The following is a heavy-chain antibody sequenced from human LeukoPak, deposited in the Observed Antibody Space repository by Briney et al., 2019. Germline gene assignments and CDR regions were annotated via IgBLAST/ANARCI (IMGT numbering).Heavy chain of an antibody. V-gene: IGHV3-23*01. CDR3: AKNKGAHTSAGDY. CDR1: GFTVSNVA. CDR2: ISGSGSST. Sequence: PGGSLRLSCAASGFTVSNVAMSWVRQAPGKGLEWVSAISGSGSSTYYADSVKGRFTISRDNSKNTLYLQMNGLRVEDTAVYHCAKNKGAHTSAGDYWGQGTLLTASS. J-gene: IGHJ4*02. D-gene: IGHD1/OR15-1a*01.